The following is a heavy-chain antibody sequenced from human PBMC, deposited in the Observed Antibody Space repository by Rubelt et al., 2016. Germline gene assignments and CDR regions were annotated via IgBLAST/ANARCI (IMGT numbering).Heavy chain of an antibody. CDR2: ISYDGSNK. CDR1: SSYA. V-gene: IGHV3-30*04. D-gene: IGHD1-20*01. Sequence: SSYAMHWVRQAPGKGLEWVAVISYDGSNKYYADSVKGRFTISRDNSKNTLYLQMNSLRAEDTAVYYCARPPDPGFNWNGFKFFFDYWGQGTLVTVSS. J-gene: IGHJ4*02. CDR3: ARPPDPGFNWNGFKFFFDY.